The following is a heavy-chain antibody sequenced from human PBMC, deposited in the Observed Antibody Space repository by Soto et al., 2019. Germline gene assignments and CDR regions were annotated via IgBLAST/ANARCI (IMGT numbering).Heavy chain of an antibody. CDR2: IIPIFGTA. CDR1: GGTFSSSA. V-gene: IGHV1-69*12. J-gene: IGHJ6*02. Sequence: QVQLVQSGAEVKKTGSSVKVSCKASGGTFSSSAISWVRQAPGQVLEWMGGIIPIFGTADYAQKFQGRVTITADESTTTAYMELSSLRSEDTAVYYCAGQGLPNYYYGGMDGWGQGTTVTVSS. D-gene: IGHD5-18*01. CDR3: AGQGLPNYYYGGMDG.